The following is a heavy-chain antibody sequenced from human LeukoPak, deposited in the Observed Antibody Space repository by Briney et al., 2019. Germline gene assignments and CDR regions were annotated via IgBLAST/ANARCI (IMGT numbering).Heavy chain of an antibody. CDR1: GGSFSGYY. CDR3: ARAKAADFWSGYTYYFDY. D-gene: IGHD3-3*01. Sequence: PSETLSLTCAVYGGSFSGYYWSWIRQPPGKGLEWIGEINHSGSTNYNPSLKSRVTISVDTSKNQFSLKLSSVTAADTAVYYCARAKAADFWSGYTYYFDYWGQGTLVTVSS. V-gene: IGHV4-34*01. J-gene: IGHJ4*02. CDR2: INHSGST.